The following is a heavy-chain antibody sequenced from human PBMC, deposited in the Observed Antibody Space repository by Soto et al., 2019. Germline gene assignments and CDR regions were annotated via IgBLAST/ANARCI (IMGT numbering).Heavy chain of an antibody. J-gene: IGHJ6*02. CDR3: ARGIVADGYYYYGMDV. Sequence: GGSLRLSCAASGFTFSSYWMSWVRQAPGKGLEWVANIRQDGSEKYYVDSVKGRFTISRDNAKNSLYLQMNSLRAEDTAVYYCARGIVADGYYYYGMDVWGQGTTVTVSS. CDR1: GFTFSSYW. D-gene: IGHD2-15*01. V-gene: IGHV3-7*05. CDR2: IRQDGSEK.